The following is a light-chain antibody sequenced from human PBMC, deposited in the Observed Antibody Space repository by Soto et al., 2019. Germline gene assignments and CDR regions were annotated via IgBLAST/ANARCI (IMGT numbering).Light chain of an antibody. CDR3: QQSYSTLFT. J-gene: IGKJ3*01. V-gene: IGKV1-39*01. CDR1: QSISSY. CDR2: AAS. Sequence: DIQMTQSPSSLSAPVGDRVTITCRASQSISSYLNWYQQKPEKAPQLLIYAASSLQSGVPSRFSGSGSGTDFTLTISSLQPEDFATYYCQQSYSTLFTFGPGTKVDIK.